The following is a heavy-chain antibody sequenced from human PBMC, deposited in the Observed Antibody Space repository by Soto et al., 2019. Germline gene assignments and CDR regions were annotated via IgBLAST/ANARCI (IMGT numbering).Heavy chain of an antibody. J-gene: IGHJ4*02. CDR2: INSDGSST. CDR3: TRVGYSSGYGF. CDR1: GFTFSTYW. D-gene: IGHD5-18*01. Sequence: EVHLVESGGGLVQPGGSLRLSCAASGFTFSTYWMHWVRQAPGKGLVWVSRINSDGSSTSYADSVKGRFTISRDNAKNRLYLQMNSLRAEDTAVYYCTRVGYSSGYGFWGQGTLVTVSS. V-gene: IGHV3-74*01.